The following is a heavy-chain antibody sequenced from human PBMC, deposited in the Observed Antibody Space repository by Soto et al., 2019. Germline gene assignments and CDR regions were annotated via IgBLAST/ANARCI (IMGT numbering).Heavy chain of an antibody. J-gene: IGHJ4*02. V-gene: IGHV4-59*01. D-gene: IGHD6-19*01. CDR3: ATGIAVADTYFDY. Sequence: QVQLQESGPGLVKPSETLSLTCTVSGGSISSYYWSWIRQPPGKGLEWIGYIYYSGSTNYNPSLKSRVTISVDTSKNQFSLKLSSVTAADTAVYYCATGIAVADTYFDYWGQGTLVTVSS. CDR1: GGSISSYY. CDR2: IYYSGST.